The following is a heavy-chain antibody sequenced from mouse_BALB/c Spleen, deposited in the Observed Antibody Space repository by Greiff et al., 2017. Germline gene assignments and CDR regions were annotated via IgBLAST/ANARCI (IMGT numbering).Heavy chain of an antibody. D-gene: IGHD2-3*01. V-gene: IGHV5-17*02. CDR2: ISSGSSTI. Sequence: EVQGVESGGGLVQPGGSRKLSCAASGFTFSSFGMHWVRQAPEKGLEWVAYISSGSSTIYYADTVKGRFTISRDNPKNTLFLQMTSLRSEDTAMYYCARHPFYDGYYDYWGQGTTLTVSS. CDR1: GFTFSSFG. CDR3: ARHPFYDGYYDY. J-gene: IGHJ2*01.